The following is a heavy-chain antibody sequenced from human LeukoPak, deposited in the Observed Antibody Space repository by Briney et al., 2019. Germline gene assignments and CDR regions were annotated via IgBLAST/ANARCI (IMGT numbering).Heavy chain of an antibody. CDR2: ISSSGSTI. Sequence: GGSLRLSCAASGFTFSSYEMNWVRQAPGKGLEWVSYISSSGSTIYYAVSVKGRFTISRDNAKNSLYLQMNSLRAEDTAVYYCARPYYGSGSYGYYYYGMDVWGKGTTVTVSS. D-gene: IGHD3-10*01. J-gene: IGHJ6*04. V-gene: IGHV3-48*03. CDR1: GFTFSSYE. CDR3: ARPYYGSGSYGYYYYGMDV.